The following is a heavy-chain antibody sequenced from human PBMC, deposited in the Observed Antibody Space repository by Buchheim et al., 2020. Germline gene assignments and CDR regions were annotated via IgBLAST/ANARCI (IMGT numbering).Heavy chain of an antibody. Sequence: EVQLVESGGGLVQPGGSLRPSCAASGFTFSSYWMHWVRQAPGKGLVCVARINSDGRTTTYADSVKGRFTISRDNAMNTLYLQMNSLRAEDTAAYYCVTSGSYYYYAMDVWGQGTT. CDR1: GFTFSSYW. J-gene: IGHJ6*02. D-gene: IGHD3-22*01. CDR3: VTSGSYYYYAMDV. V-gene: IGHV3-74*01. CDR2: INSDGRTT.